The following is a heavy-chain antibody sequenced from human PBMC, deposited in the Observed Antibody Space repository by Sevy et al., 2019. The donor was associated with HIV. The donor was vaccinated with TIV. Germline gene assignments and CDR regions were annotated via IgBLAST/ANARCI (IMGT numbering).Heavy chain of an antibody. CDR2: INSDGSNT. J-gene: IGHJ3*02. D-gene: IGHD3-10*01. V-gene: IGHV3-74*01. CDR1: GFTFSTYW. CDR3: GREMISMVPGVPDAFDI. Sequence: GGSLRLSCAASGFTFSTYWMHWVRQAPGKGLVWVSRINSDGSNTNYADSVKGRFTTSRDNAKNTLYLQMNSLRADDTAQYYCGREMISMVPGVPDAFDIWGQGTMVTVSS.